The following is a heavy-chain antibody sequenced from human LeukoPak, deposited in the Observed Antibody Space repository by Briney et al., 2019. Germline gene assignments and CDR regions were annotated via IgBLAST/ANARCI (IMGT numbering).Heavy chain of an antibody. CDR3: ARHHQYSSGTHIDDAFDI. V-gene: IGHV4-30-2*02. D-gene: IGHD6-19*01. CDR2: IYHSGST. Sequence: PSQTLSLTCAVSGGSISSGGYSWSWIRQPPGKGLEWIGYIYHSGSTYYNPSLKSRVTISVDRSKNQFSLKLSSVTAADTAVYYCARHHQYSSGTHIDDAFDIWGQGTMVTVSS. CDR1: GGSISSGGYS. J-gene: IGHJ3*02.